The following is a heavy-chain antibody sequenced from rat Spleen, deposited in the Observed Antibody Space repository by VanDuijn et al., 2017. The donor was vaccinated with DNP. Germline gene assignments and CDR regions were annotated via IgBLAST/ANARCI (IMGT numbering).Heavy chain of an antibody. CDR1: GFTFSDYY. D-gene: IGHD5-1*01. J-gene: IGHJ3*01. V-gene: IGHV5-29*01. CDR3: ARHVHWEPFAY. CDR2: ISYDGSST. Sequence: EVQLVESDGGLVQPGRSLKLSCAASGFTFSDYYMAWVRQAPTKGLEWVATISYDGSSTYYRDSVKGRFTISRDNAKSTLYLQMDSLRSEDTANYYCARHVHWEPFAYWGQGTLVTVSS.